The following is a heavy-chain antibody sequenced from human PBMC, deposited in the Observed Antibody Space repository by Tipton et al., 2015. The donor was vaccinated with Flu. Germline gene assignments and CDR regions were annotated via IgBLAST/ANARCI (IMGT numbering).Heavy chain of an antibody. CDR1: GGSIGSPYC. CDR2: ICPGSP. Sequence: TLSLTCSVSGGSIGSPYCWGWVRQPPGKGLEWIGNICPGSPYYNPSLKRRLSISVDTSQNQFSLRVISVTAADTAVYYCARGDGYICDYWGQGTLVTVSS. D-gene: IGHD5-24*01. CDR3: ARGDGYICDY. V-gene: IGHV4-38-2*02. J-gene: IGHJ4*02.